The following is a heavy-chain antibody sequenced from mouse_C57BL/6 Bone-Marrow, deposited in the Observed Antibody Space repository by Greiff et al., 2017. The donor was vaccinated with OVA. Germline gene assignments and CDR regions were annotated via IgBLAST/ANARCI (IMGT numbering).Heavy chain of an antibody. CDR1: GFNIKDYY. J-gene: IGHJ3*01. CDR2: IDPEDGDT. V-gene: IGHV14-1*01. Sequence: VQLQQSGAELVRPGASVKLSCTASGFNIKDYYMHWVKQRPEQGLEWIGRIDPEDGDTEYAPKFQGKATMTADTSSNTAYLQLSSLTSEDTAVYYCTVYYGSSYGAYWGQGTLVTVSA. D-gene: IGHD1-1*01. CDR3: TVYYGSSYGAY.